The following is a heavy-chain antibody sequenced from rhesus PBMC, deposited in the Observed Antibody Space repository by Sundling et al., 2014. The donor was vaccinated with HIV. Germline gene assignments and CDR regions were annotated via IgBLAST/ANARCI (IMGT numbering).Heavy chain of an antibody. Sequence: EVQLVETGGGLVQPGGVPETLLCSLWIHLQYLWHELGPPGSREGARSGVSAVNSGGDSTYDADSVKGRFTISRDNSKNTVSLQMNRLRAEDTAVYYCAANVLQYLGYWGQGVLGHRLL. J-gene: IGHJ4*01. D-gene: IGHD3-3*01. CDR3: AANVLQYLGY. V-gene: IGHV3S42*01. CDR1: IHLQYLW. CDR2: VNSGGDST.